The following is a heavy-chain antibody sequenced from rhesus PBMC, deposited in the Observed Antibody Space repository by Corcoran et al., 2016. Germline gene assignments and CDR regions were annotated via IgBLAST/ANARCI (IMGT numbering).Heavy chain of an antibody. J-gene: IGHJ4*01. CDR3: ARKGRPLDY. D-gene: IGHD1-44*02. CDR1: GGSISDSYR. CDR2: IYGSSTST. V-gene: IGHV4S10*01. Sequence: QVQLQESGPGVVKPSETLSLTCAVSGGSISDSYRWSWIRHPPGKGLEWIGYIYGSSTSTNYNPPLKSRVTIATDTSKNQFSLKLSSVTAADTAVYYCARKGRPLDYWGQGVLVTVSS.